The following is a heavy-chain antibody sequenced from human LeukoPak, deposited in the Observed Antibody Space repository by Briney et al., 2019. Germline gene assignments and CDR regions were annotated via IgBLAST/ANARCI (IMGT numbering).Heavy chain of an antibody. V-gene: IGHV3-21*01. J-gene: IGHJ5*02. Sequence: PGGSLRLSCAASGFTFSSYAMTWVRQAPGKGLDWVSSISGSSYSTYYADSVKGRFTISRDNAKNSLYLQMNSLRAEDTAVYYCARDPFIVPAAIGWFDPWGQGTLVTVSS. D-gene: IGHD2-2*02. CDR2: ISGSSYST. CDR3: ARDPFIVPAAIGWFDP. CDR1: GFTFSSYA.